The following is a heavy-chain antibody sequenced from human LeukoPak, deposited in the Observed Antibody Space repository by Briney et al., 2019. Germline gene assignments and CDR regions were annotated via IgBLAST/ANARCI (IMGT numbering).Heavy chain of an antibody. CDR1: GYTFTSYY. CDR3: ARSGGAPGYSSSWYTDRGGEFDY. J-gene: IGHJ4*02. V-gene: IGHV1-46*01. Sequence: GASVKVSCKASGYTFTSYYMHWVRQAPGQGLEWMGIINPSGGSTSYAQKFQGRVTMTRDTSTSTVYMELSSLRSEDTAVYYCARSGGAPGYSSSWYTDRGGEFDYWGQGTLVTVSS. CDR2: INPSGGST. D-gene: IGHD6-13*01.